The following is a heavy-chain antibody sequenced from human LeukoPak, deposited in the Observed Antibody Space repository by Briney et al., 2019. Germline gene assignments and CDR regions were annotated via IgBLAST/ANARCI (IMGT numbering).Heavy chain of an antibody. V-gene: IGHV4-59*01. D-gene: IGHD3-3*01. CDR3: ARVFRGVVTSNWFDP. Sequence: SETLSLTCTVSGVSINGNYWTWIRQLPGKGLEWIGFVSDTGDTDYSPPLKSRLTISADTSKSQLSLSLSSVTAADTALYYCARVFRGVVTSNWFDPWGQGTLVTVSS. CDR1: GVSINGNY. J-gene: IGHJ5*02. CDR2: VSDTGDT.